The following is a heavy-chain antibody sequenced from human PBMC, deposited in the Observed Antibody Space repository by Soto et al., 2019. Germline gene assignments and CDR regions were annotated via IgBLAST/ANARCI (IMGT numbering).Heavy chain of an antibody. Sequence: PGGSLRLSCAASGFTFSSHAMSWVRQAPGKGLEWVSAISASGAGTYYADSAKGRFTISRDNSKNTLYLQMSSLRAEDTAVYYCAKDSRARPHYYYYYGMDGWGQATTVTVAS. CDR2: ISASGAGT. V-gene: IGHV3-23*01. D-gene: IGHD6-6*01. CDR3: AKDSRARPHYYYYYGMDG. CDR1: GFTFSSHA. J-gene: IGHJ6*02.